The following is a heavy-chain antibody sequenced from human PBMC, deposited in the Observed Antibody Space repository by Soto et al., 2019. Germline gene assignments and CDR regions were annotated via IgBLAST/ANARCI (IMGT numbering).Heavy chain of an antibody. CDR1: GFTFSSYG. J-gene: IGHJ4*02. D-gene: IGHD6-19*01. CDR2: IWYDGSNK. Sequence: AGGSLRLSCAASGFTFSSYGMHWVRQAPGKGLEWVGVIWYDGSNKYYAESVKGRFTISRDNSKNTLYLQMNSLRAEDTAVYYCARDSHVGSGWQLTADYWGQGTLVTVSS. V-gene: IGHV3-33*01. CDR3: ARDSHVGSGWQLTADY.